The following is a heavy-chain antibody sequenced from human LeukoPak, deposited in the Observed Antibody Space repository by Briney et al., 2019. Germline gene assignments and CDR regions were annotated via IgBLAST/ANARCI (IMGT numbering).Heavy chain of an antibody. V-gene: IGHV4-61*08. CDR2: IFYTGMT. Sequence: SETLSLTCTVSGGSISSGDYFWSWTRQPPGKGLEWIGYIFYTGMTNYDPSLKRRVTISVDTSKNQFSLRLTSVTAADTAAYFCARATAAGLNAFDIWGQGTMVTVSS. J-gene: IGHJ3*02. CDR1: GGSISSGDYF. D-gene: IGHD6-13*01. CDR3: ARATAAGLNAFDI.